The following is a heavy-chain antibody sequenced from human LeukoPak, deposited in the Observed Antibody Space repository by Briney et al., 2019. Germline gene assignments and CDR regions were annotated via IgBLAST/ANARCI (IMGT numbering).Heavy chain of an antibody. V-gene: IGHV3-53*01. CDR1: GFTVSSNY. J-gene: IGHJ4*02. CDR3: ARVVPIYYGSGSYFDY. D-gene: IGHD3-10*01. CDR2: IYSDGST. Sequence: GGPLRLSCAASGFTVSSNYMSWVRQAPGKGLEWVSVIYSDGSTYYADSVKGRFTISRDNSKNTLYLQMNSLRAEDTAVYYCARVVPIYYGSGSYFDYWGQGTLVTVSS.